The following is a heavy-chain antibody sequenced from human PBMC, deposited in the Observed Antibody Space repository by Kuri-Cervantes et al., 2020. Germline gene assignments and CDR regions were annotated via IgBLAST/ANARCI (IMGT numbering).Heavy chain of an antibody. CDR3: TTDARYTTGNPDVY. J-gene: IGHJ4*02. CDR2: LKRRGDGLAA. Sequence: GESLKISCLGSGFNFGGAWMTWVRQAPGKGLEWVARLKRRGDGLAADYAAPVKGRFTISRDDSENTLYLQMNSLRTEDTAIYYCTTDARYTTGNPDVYWGQGTLVTVSS. V-gene: IGHV3-15*01. D-gene: IGHD5-12*01. CDR1: GFNFGGAW.